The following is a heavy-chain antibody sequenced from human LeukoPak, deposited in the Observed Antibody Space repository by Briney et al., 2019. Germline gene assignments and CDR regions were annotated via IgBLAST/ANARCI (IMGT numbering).Heavy chain of an antibody. D-gene: IGHD4-17*01. CDR2: ISSSGSTI. V-gene: IGHV3-48*03. CDR1: GFTFSSYE. J-gene: IGHJ3*02. Sequence: PGGSLRLSCAASGFTFSSYEMNWVRQAPGKGLEWVPYISSSGSTISYADSVKGRFTISRDNAKNSLYLQMNSLRAEDTAVYFCAREGALTVTKDAFDIWGQGTMVTVSS. CDR3: AREGALTVTKDAFDI.